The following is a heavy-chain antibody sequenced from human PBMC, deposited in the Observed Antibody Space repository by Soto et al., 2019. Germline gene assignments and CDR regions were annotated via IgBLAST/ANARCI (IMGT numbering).Heavy chain of an antibody. CDR1: GYKLCRSR. J-gene: IGHJ6*02. Sequence: HSQPISEKRCGYKLCRSRFGWVHQMPGKGLEWMGIIYPGDSDTRYSPSFQGQVTISADKSISTAYLQWSSLKASDTAMYYFARLPDGYNHYYYYVMAVLGQGSTVTV. V-gene: IGHV5-51*07. D-gene: IGHD5-12*01. CDR2: IYPGDSDT. CDR3: ARLPDGYNHYYYYVMAV.